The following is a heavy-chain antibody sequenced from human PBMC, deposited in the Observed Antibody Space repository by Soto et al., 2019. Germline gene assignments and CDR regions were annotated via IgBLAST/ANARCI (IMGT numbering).Heavy chain of an antibody. CDR3: ARELAARMVGNWFDP. V-gene: IGHV4-59*01. Sequence: QVQLQESGPGLVKPSETLSLNCNVSGASISSYYWSWIRQPPGKGLEWIGYIYNSGSTNYNPSLNSRVTISVDTSKNQLSLKLNSVTAADTAVYYCARELAARMVGNWFDPWGRGTLVTVSS. CDR1: GASISSYY. J-gene: IGHJ5*02. CDR2: IYNSGST. D-gene: IGHD6-6*01.